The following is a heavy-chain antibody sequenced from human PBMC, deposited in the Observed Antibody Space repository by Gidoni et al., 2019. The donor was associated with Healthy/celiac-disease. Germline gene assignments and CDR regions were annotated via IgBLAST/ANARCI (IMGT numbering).Heavy chain of an antibody. CDR1: GDSVASNSAA. J-gene: IGHJ6*02. Sequence: QVQLQQSGPGRVKPSQTLSLTCAISGDSVASNSAAWNWIRQSPSIGLEWLGRTYYSSKWYNDYAVSVKSRITINPDTSKNQFSLQLNSVTPEDTAVYYCARGMGDYYYGMDVWGQGTTVTVSS. V-gene: IGHV6-1*01. D-gene: IGHD3-16*01. CDR2: TYYSSKWYN. CDR3: ARGMGDYYYGMDV.